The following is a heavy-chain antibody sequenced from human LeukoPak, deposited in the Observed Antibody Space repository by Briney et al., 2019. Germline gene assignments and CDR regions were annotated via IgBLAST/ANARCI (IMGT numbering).Heavy chain of an antibody. J-gene: IGHJ4*02. CDR3: AKDVYGDYGGLDY. D-gene: IGHD4-17*01. CDR2: IRGSDGST. Sequence: PGGSLRLSCAASGFPFSTYAMSWVRQAPGKGLEWVSSIRGSDGSTYYADSVKGWFAISRDNSKNTLYLQINSLRAEDTAVYYCAKDVYGDYGGLDYWGQGTLVTVSS. V-gene: IGHV3-23*01. CDR1: GFPFSTYA.